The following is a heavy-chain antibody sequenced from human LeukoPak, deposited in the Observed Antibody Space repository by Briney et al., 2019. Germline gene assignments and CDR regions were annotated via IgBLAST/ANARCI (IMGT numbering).Heavy chain of an antibody. CDR1: GFTFSAFA. Sequence: GWSLRLSCAASGFTFSAFAMTWVRQAPGKGLEGVSGFGGAGRAFTHHSDPVKGRFTISRDDSKNTLYLQMSSLRAEHTAAYHCAKARGATVNDPVDTWGKGTLVTVSS. J-gene: IGHJ5*02. V-gene: IGHV3-23*01. CDR3: AKARGATVNDPVDT. CDR2: FGGAGRAFT. D-gene: IGHD1-1*01.